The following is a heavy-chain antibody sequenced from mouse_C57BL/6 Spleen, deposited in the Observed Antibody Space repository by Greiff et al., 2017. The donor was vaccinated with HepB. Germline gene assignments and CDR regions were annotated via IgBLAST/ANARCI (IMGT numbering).Heavy chain of an antibody. Sequence: VQLQQSGPGLVKPSQSLSLTCSVTGYSITSGYYWNWIRQFPGNKLEWMGYISYDGSNNYNPSLKNRISITRDTSKNQFFLKLNSVTTEDTATYYCARERSYYFDYWGQGTTLTVSS. CDR3: ARERSYYFDY. CDR2: ISYDGSN. CDR1: GYSITSGYY. J-gene: IGHJ2*01. V-gene: IGHV3-6*01.